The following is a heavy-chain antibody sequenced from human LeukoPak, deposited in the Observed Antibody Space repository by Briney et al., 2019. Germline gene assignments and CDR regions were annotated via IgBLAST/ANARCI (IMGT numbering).Heavy chain of an antibody. Sequence: SETLSLTCTVSGGSISSSSYYWGWIRQPPGKGLEWIGSIYYSGSTYGNPSLKSRVTISVDTSKNQFSLKLSSVTAADTAVYYCATFAGGNYYDSSGWGQGTLVTVPS. J-gene: IGHJ4*02. CDR3: ATFAGGNYYDSSG. D-gene: IGHD3-22*01. CDR2: IYYSGST. CDR1: GGSISSSSYY. V-gene: IGHV4-39*01.